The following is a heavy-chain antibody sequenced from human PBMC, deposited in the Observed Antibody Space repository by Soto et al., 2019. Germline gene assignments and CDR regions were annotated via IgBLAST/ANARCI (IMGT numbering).Heavy chain of an antibody. CDR2: IYYSGST. CDR3: ARDLQQLVDYYYYAMDV. CDR1: GGSISSGDYY. V-gene: IGHV4-30-4*01. D-gene: IGHD6-13*01. Sequence: SETLSLTCTVSGGSISSGDYYWSCIRQPPGKGLEWIGYIYYSGSTSYNPSLKSRVTISVDTSRNQFSLNLRSVTAADTAVYYCARDLQQLVDYYYYAMDVWGQGTTVTVSS. J-gene: IGHJ6*02.